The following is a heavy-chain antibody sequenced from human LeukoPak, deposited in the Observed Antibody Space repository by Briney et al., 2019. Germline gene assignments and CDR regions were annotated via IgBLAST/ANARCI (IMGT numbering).Heavy chain of an antibody. J-gene: IGHJ6*03. CDR1: SYSISSGYY. CDR3: ARGWSSIWGQVMVTSPYDYMDV. CDR2: IYHSGST. D-gene: IGHD5-18*01. Sequence: SETLSLTCGVSSYSISSGYYWGWIRHPPGKGLEWNGSIYHSGSTYYNPSLKSRVTISVDTSKNQFSLKLSSVTAADTAVYYCARGWSSIWGQVMVTSPYDYMDVWGNGTTVTVSS. V-gene: IGHV4-38-2*01.